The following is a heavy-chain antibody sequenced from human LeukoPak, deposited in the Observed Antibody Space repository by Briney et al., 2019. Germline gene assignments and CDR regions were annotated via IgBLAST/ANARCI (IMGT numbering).Heavy chain of an antibody. Sequence: ASVKVSCKASGYTFTSYGISWVRQAPGQGLEWMGWISAYNGNTNYAQKLQGRVTMTTDTSTSTAYIELRSLRSDDTAVYYCAREPRWAGDLGGFDSWGQGPLVTVST. D-gene: IGHD3-16*01. CDR3: AREPRWAGDLGGFDS. J-gene: IGHJ4*02. CDR1: GYTFTSYG. V-gene: IGHV1-18*01. CDR2: ISAYNGNT.